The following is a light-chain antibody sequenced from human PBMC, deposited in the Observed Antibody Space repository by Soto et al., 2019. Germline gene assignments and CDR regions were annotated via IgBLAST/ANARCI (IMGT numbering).Light chain of an antibody. CDR3: QTWGSGIVV. Sequence: QLVLTQSPSASASLGASVKLTCTLSSGHSNYAIAWHQQQSAKGPRYLMKLNSDGSHSKGDGIPDRFSGSSSGAERYLTISRLQSEDEADYYCQTWGSGIVVFGGGTKLTVL. CDR1: SGHSNYA. J-gene: IGLJ2*01. V-gene: IGLV4-69*01. CDR2: LNSDGSH.